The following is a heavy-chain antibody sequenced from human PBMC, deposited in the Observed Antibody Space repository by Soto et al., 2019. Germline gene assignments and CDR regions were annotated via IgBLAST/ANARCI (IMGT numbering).Heavy chain of an antibody. Sequence: PGGSLRLSCAASGFTFSDYYMSWIRQAPGKGLEWVSYISSSGSTIYYADSVKGRFTISRDNAKNSLYLQMNSLRAEDTAVYYCAADPLYYYRMDVWGQGTTVTVSS. CDR2: ISSSGSTI. CDR3: AADPLYYYRMDV. J-gene: IGHJ6*02. CDR1: GFTFSDYY. V-gene: IGHV3-11*01.